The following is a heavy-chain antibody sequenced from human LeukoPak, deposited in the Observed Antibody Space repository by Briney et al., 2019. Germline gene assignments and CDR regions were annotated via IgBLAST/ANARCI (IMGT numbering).Heavy chain of an antibody. CDR1: DDTFSNYG. Sequence: ASVKVSCKASDDTFSNYGISWVRQAPGQGLEWMGWISTYNGNTHYAQKFQGRVTMTTDTSTNIAYLELRDLRPDDTAVYYCARTQWLEDAFDFWGQGTVVTVSS. D-gene: IGHD6-19*01. CDR3: ARTQWLEDAFDF. V-gene: IGHV1-18*01. J-gene: IGHJ3*01. CDR2: ISTYNGNT.